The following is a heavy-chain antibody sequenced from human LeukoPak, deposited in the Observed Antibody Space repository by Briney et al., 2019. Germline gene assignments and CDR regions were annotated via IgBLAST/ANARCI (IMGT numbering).Heavy chain of an antibody. CDR2: IIPIFGTA. Sequence: GASVKVSCTASGGTFSSYAISWVRQAPGQGLEWMGGIIPIFGTANYAQKFQGRVTITADESTSTAYMELSSLRSEDTAVYYCARVVDYYGSGSYWGGPAYYFDYWGQGTLVTVSS. V-gene: IGHV1-69*01. CDR3: ARVVDYYGSGSYWGGPAYYFDY. J-gene: IGHJ4*02. CDR1: GGTFSSYA. D-gene: IGHD3-10*01.